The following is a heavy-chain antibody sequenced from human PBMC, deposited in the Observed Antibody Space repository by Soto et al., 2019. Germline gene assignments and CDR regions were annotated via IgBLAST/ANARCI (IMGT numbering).Heavy chain of an antibody. D-gene: IGHD1-26*01. J-gene: IGHJ4*02. CDR2: ISGSGGST. Sequence: EVQLLESGGGLVQPGGSLRLSCAASGFTFSSYAMRWVRQAPGKGLEWVSAISGSGGSTYYADSVKGRFTASRDNSKNSLYLQMTSLRAAATAVYYCARRGSGSYSDYWGQGTLVTVSS. CDR1: GFTFSSYA. CDR3: ARRGSGSYSDY. V-gene: IGHV3-23*01.